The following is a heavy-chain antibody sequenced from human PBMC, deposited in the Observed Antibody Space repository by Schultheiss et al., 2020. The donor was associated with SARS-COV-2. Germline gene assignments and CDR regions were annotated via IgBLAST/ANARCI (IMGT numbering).Heavy chain of an antibody. Sequence: GGSLRLSCAASGFTFSHYAMSWVRQASGKGLEWVSGLNGSGGSTYYADSVKGRFTISRDNSNNKLYLQVNSLRAEDTAVYYCAKGPSYDFWTGYYYYFDHWGQGTLVTVSS. D-gene: IGHD3-3*01. J-gene: IGHJ4*02. V-gene: IGHV3-23*01. CDR3: AKGPSYDFWTGYYYYFDH. CDR2: LNGSGGST. CDR1: GFTFSHYA.